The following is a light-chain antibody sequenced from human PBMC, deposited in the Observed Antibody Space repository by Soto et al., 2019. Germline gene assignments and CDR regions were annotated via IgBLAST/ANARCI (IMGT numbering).Light chain of an antibody. CDR3: CSYAGSDTWA. Sequence: QSVLTQPASVSGSPGQPITISCTGTRSDIGNYNLVSWYQQHPGKAPKLMIYEVNKRPSGVFNRFSGSKSGNTASLTISGLQTEDEADYYCCSYAGSDTWAFGGGTKLTVL. CDR1: RSDIGNYNL. V-gene: IGLV2-23*02. J-gene: IGLJ3*02. CDR2: EVN.